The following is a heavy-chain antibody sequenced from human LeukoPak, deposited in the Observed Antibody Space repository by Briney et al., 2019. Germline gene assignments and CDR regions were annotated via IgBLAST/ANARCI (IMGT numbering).Heavy chain of an antibody. CDR1: GGSISSYY. D-gene: IGHD6-19*01. V-gene: IGHV4-59*01. J-gene: IGHJ4*02. Sequence: PSETLSLTCTVSGGSISSYYWSWLRQPPGKGLEWIGYIYYSGSTNYNPSLKSRVTISVDTSKNQFSLKLSSVTAADTAVYYCARGAVASLDYWGQGTLVTVSS. CDR2: IYYSGST. CDR3: ARGAVASLDY.